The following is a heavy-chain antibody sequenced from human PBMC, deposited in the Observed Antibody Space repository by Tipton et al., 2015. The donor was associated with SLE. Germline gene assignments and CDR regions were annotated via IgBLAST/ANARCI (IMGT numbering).Heavy chain of an antibody. J-gene: IGHJ4*02. D-gene: IGHD6-13*01. CDR3: ARHFRQQLVRGGYFDY. V-gene: IGHV4-59*08. CDR2: IYSTGST. CDR1: GGSISSYY. Sequence: TLSLTCTVSGGSISSYYWSWIRQPPGKGLEWIGYIYSTGSTNYNPSLKSRVTISVDTSKNQFSLKLSSVTAADTAVYYCARHFRQQLVRGGYFDYWGQGTLVTVSS.